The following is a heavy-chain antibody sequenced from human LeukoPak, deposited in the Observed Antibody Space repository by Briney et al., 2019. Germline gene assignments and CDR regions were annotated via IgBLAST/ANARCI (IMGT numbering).Heavy chain of an antibody. Sequence: PGGSLRLSCAASGFTFSSYAMSWVRQAPGKGLEWVSAISGSGGSTYYADSVKGRFTISRDNSKNTLYLQMNSLRAEDTAVYYCAKDRNYYGSDYYGMDVWGQGTTVTVSS. V-gene: IGHV3-23*01. D-gene: IGHD3-10*01. CDR2: ISGSGGST. CDR3: AKDRNYYGSDYYGMDV. J-gene: IGHJ6*02. CDR1: GFTFSSYA.